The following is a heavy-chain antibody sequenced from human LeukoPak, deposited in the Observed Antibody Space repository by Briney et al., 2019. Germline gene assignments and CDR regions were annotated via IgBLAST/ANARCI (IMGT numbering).Heavy chain of an antibody. V-gene: IGHV3-11*01. CDR3: ARISSGWYLVSRYFDY. Sequence: GGSLRLSCAASGFTFSDYYMSWIRQAPGKGLEWVSYISSSGSTICYADSVKGRFTISRDNAKNSLYLQMNSLRAEDTAVYYCARISSGWYLVSRYFDYWGQGTLVTVSS. J-gene: IGHJ4*02. CDR2: ISSSGSTI. CDR1: GFTFSDYY. D-gene: IGHD6-19*01.